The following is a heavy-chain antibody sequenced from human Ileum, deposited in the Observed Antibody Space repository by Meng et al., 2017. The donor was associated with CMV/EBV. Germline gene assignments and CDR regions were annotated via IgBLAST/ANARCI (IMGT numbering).Heavy chain of an antibody. Sequence: ASVKVSCKASGYTFTSYDINWSRQATGQGLEWMGWMNPNSGNTGYEQKFQGIVTFTKNTSISTAYMELSSLSSETTAVYYWASFWTTVTSSDVWGQGTTVTVSS. CDR2: MNPNSGNT. CDR3: ASFWTTVTSSDV. J-gene: IGHJ6*02. D-gene: IGHD4-17*01. CDR1: GYTFTSYD. V-gene: IGHV1-8*03.